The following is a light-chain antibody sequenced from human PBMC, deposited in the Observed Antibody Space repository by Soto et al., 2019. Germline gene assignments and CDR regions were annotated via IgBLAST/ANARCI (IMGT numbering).Light chain of an antibody. CDR2: WAS. Sequence: DIVMTQSPDSLAVSLGERATINCKSNQSVLYSSNSQSYLAWYQQRPGQPPKLLIYWASTRKSGVPDRFSGSGSGTDFTLTISSLQAEDVAVYYCQQYYSSPYTFGQGTKLGI. J-gene: IGKJ2*01. CDR1: QSVLYSSNSQSY. V-gene: IGKV4-1*01. CDR3: QQYYSSPYT.